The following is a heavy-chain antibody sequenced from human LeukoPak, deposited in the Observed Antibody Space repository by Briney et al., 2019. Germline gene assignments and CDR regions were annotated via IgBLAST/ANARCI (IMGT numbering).Heavy chain of an antibody. CDR1: GFTFNSYA. J-gene: IGHJ4*02. CDR2: ISGSGGIT. V-gene: IGHV3-23*01. CDR3: AKDEDSSGWYQVDY. Sequence: AGGSLRLSCAASGFTFNSYAMSWVRQAPGKGLEWVSAISGSGGITHYADSVKGRFTTSRDNSKNTLYLQMNSLRVEDTAVYYCAKDEDSSGWYQVDYWGQGTLVTVSS. D-gene: IGHD6-19*01.